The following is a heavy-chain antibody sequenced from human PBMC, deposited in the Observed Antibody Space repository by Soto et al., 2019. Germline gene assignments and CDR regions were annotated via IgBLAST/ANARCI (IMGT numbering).Heavy chain of an antibody. Sequence: EVQLVESGGGLVKPGGSLTLSCAGSGFAFRSYNMNWVRQPPGKGLEWVASISSGSSNIYYADSVKGRFTISRDNSKNTLYLQMTSLRVEDTAVYYCARDVHYDSSGHYYFVDTWCQGTLVSVSS. D-gene: IGHD3-22*01. V-gene: IGHV3-21*01. CDR1: GFAFRSYN. CDR3: ARDVHYDSSGHYYFVDT. CDR2: ISSGSSNI. J-gene: IGHJ5*02.